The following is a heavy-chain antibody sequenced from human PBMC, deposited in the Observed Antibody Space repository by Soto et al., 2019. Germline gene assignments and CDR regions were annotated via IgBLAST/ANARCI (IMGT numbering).Heavy chain of an antibody. D-gene: IGHD5-12*01. Sequence: PGGSLRLSCAASGFTFSSYGMHWVRQAPGKGLEWVAVIWYDGSNKYYADSVKGRFTISRDNSKNTLYLQMNSLRAEDTAVYYCARARDGYPHVDYYYGMDVWGQGTTVTVSS. V-gene: IGHV3-33*01. CDR3: ARARDGYPHVDYYYGMDV. CDR2: IWYDGSNK. CDR1: GFTFSSYG. J-gene: IGHJ6*02.